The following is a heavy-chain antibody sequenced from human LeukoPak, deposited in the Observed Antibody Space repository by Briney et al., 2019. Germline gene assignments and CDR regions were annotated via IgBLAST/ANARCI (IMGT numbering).Heavy chain of an antibody. CDR1: GYTFTGYY. V-gene: IGHV1-2*02. CDR2: INPNSGGT. J-gene: IGHJ5*02. D-gene: IGHD3-22*01. CDR3: ARKVPNDSSGYYYRGQFDP. Sequence: ASVKVSCKASGYTFTGYYMHWVRQAPGQGLEWMGWINPNSGGTNYAQKFQGRVTMTRDTSISTAYMEPSSLRSEDTAVYYCARKVPNDSSGYYYRGQFDPWGQGTLVTVSS.